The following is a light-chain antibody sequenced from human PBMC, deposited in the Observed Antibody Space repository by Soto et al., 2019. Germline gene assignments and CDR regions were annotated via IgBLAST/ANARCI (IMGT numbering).Light chain of an antibody. CDR1: SSNIGNNY. CDR2: DDD. V-gene: IGLV1-51*01. CDR3: GAWDNSLGAAV. Sequence: QSVLTQPPSVSAAPGQKVTISCSGSSSNIGNNYVAWYQQFPGTAPKLLIYDDDKRPPGIPDRFSGSKSATSATLGITGLQTGDEADYYCGAWDNSLGAAVFGGGTKLTVL. J-gene: IGLJ2*01.